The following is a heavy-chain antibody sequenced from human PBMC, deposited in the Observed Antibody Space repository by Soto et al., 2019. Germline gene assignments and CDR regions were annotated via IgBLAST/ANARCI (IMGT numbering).Heavy chain of an antibody. V-gene: IGHV3-48*01. Sequence: GGSLRLSCAASGFTFSSYSMNWVRQAPGKGLEWVSYISSSSSTIYYADSVKGRFTISRDNAKNSLYLQMNSLRAEDTAVYYCARTLTADAFDIWGQGTMVTVSS. J-gene: IGHJ3*02. CDR3: ARTLTADAFDI. D-gene: IGHD7-27*01. CDR2: ISSSSSTI. CDR1: GFTFSSYS.